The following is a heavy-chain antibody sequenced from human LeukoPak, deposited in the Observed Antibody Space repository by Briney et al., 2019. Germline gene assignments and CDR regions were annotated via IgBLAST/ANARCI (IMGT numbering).Heavy chain of an antibody. CDR2: ISHSGST. J-gene: IGHJ3*02. Sequence: SETLSLTCAVYGGSFSDYYWSWIRQPPGKGLEWIGEISHSGSTNYNPSLKSRVTISVDTSKNQFSLKLSSVTAADTAVYYCARGDFRNDAFDIWGQGTMVTVSS. CDR3: ARGDFRNDAFDI. CDR1: GGSFSDYY. V-gene: IGHV4-34*01. D-gene: IGHD1-14*01.